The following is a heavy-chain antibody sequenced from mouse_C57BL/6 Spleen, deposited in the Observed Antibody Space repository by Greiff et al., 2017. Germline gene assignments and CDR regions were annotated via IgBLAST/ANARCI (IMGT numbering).Heavy chain of an antibody. Sequence: EVKLVESGGGLVKPGGSLKLSCAASGFTFSDYGMHWVRQAPEKGLEWVAYISSGSSTIYYADTVKGRFTISRDNAKNTLFLQMTSLRSEDTAMYYCARGGFITTVVSPSYYAMDYWGQVTSVTVSS. CDR2: ISSGSSTI. D-gene: IGHD1-1*01. J-gene: IGHJ4*01. CDR3: ARGGFITTVVSPSYYAMDY. CDR1: GFTFSDYG. V-gene: IGHV5-17*01.